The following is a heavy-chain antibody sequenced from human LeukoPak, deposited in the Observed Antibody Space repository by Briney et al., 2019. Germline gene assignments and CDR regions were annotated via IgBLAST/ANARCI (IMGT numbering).Heavy chain of an antibody. CDR1: GFTFSSYS. Sequence: GGSLRLSCAASGFTFSSYSMNWVRQAPGKGLEWVSSISSSSYIYYADSVKGRFTISRDNAKNSLYLQMNSLRAEDTAVYYCARDQYCSGGSCYRDAFDIWGQGTMVTVSS. CDR3: ARDQYCSGGSCYRDAFDI. V-gene: IGHV3-21*01. J-gene: IGHJ3*02. D-gene: IGHD2-15*01. CDR2: ISSSSYI.